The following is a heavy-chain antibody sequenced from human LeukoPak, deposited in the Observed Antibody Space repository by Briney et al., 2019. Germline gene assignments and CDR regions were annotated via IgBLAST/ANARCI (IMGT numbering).Heavy chain of an antibody. Sequence: SDTLSLTCTVSGYSISSGYYWGWIRQPPGKGLEWIGSIYHSGSTYYNPSLKSRVTISVDTSKNQFSLKLSSVTAADTAVYYCARGSYGDAFDIWGQGTMVTVSS. D-gene: IGHD5-18*01. CDR2: IYHSGST. CDR1: GYSISSGYY. V-gene: IGHV4-38-2*02. J-gene: IGHJ3*02. CDR3: ARGSYGDAFDI.